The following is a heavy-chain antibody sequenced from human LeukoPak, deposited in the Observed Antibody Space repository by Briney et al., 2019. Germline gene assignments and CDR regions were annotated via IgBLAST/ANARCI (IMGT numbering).Heavy chain of an antibody. D-gene: IGHD6-6*01. CDR1: GLPLGSLP. CDR2: ISVSGITT. J-gene: IGHJ6*02. CDR3: ARSHSSSVWPLDYYGMDV. Sequence: GGSLSPPGAAPGLPLGSLPRTGSRRAQGKGLGWFPSISVSGITTFNSDSVKGRFTISRDNSKNTLYLQMNNLRAGDTAVYYCARSHSSSVWPLDYYGMDVWGQGTTVTVSS. V-gene: IGHV3-23*01.